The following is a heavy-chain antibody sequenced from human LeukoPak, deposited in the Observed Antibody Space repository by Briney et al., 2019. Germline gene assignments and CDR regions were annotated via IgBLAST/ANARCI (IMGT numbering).Heavy chain of an antibody. CDR1: GGSISSYY. V-gene: IGHV4-59*01. J-gene: IGHJ3*02. D-gene: IGHD3-22*01. CDR2: IYYSGST. Sequence: KPSETLSLTCTVSGGSISSYYWSWIRQPPGMGLEWIGYIYYSGSTNYNPSLKSRVTISVDTSKNQFSLKLSSVTAADTAVYYCARVRFYYYDSNDAFDIWGQGTMVTVSS. CDR3: ARVRFYYYDSNDAFDI.